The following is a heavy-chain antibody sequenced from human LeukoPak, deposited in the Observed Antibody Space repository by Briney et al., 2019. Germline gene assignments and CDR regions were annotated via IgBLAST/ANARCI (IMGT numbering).Heavy chain of an antibody. CDR1: VFTFSSYG. V-gene: IGHV3-33*01. CDR2: IWYDGSNK. J-gene: IGHJ3*02. CDR3: ARGLAGSWAFDI. Sequence: GGSLRLSCAASVFTFSSYGMHWVRQAPGKGLEWVAVIWYDGSNKYYADSVKGRFTISRDNSKNTLYLQMNSLRAEDTAVYYCARGLAGSWAFDIWGQGTMVTVSS. D-gene: IGHD6-19*01.